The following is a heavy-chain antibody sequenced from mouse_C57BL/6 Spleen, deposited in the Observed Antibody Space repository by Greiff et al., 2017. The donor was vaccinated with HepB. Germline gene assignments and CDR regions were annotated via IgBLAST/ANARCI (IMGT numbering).Heavy chain of an antibody. J-gene: IGHJ3*01. CDR1: GYTFTSYW. Sequence: QVQLQQPGAELVKPGASVKLSCKASGYTFTSYWMHWVKQRPGQGLEWIGMIHPSDSDTNYNQKFKGKATLTVDKSSSTAYMQLSSLTSEDSAVYYCAIAWFAYWGQGTLVTVSA. CDR2: IHPSDSDT. CDR3: AIAWFAY. V-gene: IGHV1-74*01.